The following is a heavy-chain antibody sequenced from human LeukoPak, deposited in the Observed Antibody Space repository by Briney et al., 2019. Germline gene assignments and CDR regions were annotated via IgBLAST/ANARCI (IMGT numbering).Heavy chain of an antibody. Sequence: GGSLRLSCAASGFTFNSYAMSWVRQAPEKGLEWVATISGSGGGTYYADSVKGRFTISRDDSKNTLYLQMNSLRAEDTAVYYCARDLIVGANHDAFDIWGQGTMVTVSS. CDR2: ISGSGGGT. CDR3: ARDLIVGANHDAFDI. V-gene: IGHV3-23*01. J-gene: IGHJ3*02. D-gene: IGHD1-26*01. CDR1: GFTFNSYA.